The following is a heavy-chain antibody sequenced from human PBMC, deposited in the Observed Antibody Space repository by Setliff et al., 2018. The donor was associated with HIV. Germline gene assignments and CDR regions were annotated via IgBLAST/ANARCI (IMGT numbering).Heavy chain of an antibody. CDR2: ADYSGTP. D-gene: IGHD3-16*02. V-gene: IGHV4-59*11. J-gene: IGHJ6*02. CDR3: ARHNVITYGGLIYDYLYYGLDV. Sequence: LSETLSLTCSVSGDSLGSHYGSWVRLPPGKGLEWIGSADYSGTPNYSPSLKSRVTISLDTSKNKISLKVTSVTAADTAVYYCARHNVITYGGLIYDYLYYGLDVWGRGTPVTVSS. CDR1: GDSLGSHY.